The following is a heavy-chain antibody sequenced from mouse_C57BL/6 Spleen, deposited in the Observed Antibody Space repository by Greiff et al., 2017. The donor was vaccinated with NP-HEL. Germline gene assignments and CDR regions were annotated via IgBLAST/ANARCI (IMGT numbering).Heavy chain of an antibody. CDR2: IDPSDSET. CDR3: ARGEGWLLFDY. D-gene: IGHD2-3*01. V-gene: IGHV1-52*01. Sequence: QVQLQQPGAELVRPGSSVKLSCKASGYTFTSYWMHWVKQRPIQGLEWIGNIDPSDSETHYNQKFKDKATLTVDKSSSTAYMQLSSLTSEDSAVYYCARGEGWLLFDYWGQGTTLKVSS. CDR1: GYTFTSYW. J-gene: IGHJ2*01.